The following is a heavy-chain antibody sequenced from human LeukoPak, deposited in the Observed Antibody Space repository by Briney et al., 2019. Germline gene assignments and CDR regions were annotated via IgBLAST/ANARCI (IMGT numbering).Heavy chain of an antibody. Sequence: SETLSLTCTVSGGSISSGSYYWSWIRQPAGKGLEWIGRIYTSGSTNYNPSLKSRVTISVDTSKNQFSLKLTSVTAADTAVYYCARDRELGYWGQGTLVTVSS. J-gene: IGHJ4*02. CDR3: ARDRELGY. V-gene: IGHV4-61*02. D-gene: IGHD3-10*01. CDR2: IYTSGST. CDR1: GGSISSGSYY.